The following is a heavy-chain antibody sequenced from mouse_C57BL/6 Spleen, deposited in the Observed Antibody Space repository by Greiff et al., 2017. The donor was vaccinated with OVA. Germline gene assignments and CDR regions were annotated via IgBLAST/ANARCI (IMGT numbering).Heavy chain of an antibody. D-gene: IGHD4-1*01. CDR3: TIDFTGTSWLAY. CDR1: GFNIKDDY. V-gene: IGHV14-4*01. J-gene: IGHJ3*01. Sequence: DVQLQESGAELVRPGASVKLSCTASGFNIKDDYMHWVKQRPEQGLEWIGWIDPENGDTEYASKFQGKATITADTSSNTAYLHLSSLTSEDTAIYYCTIDFTGTSWLAYWGQGTLVTVSA. CDR2: IDPENGDT.